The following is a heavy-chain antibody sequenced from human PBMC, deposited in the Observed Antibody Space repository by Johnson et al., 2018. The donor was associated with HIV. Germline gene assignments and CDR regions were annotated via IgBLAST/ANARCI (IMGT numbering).Heavy chain of an antibody. V-gene: IGHV3-15*01. CDR3: STPRPNWGWNAFHI. CDR1: GFIFSNYW. Sequence: VQLVESGGDLVQRGGSLRLSCAASGFIFSNYWMSWVRQAPGKGLEWVGRIKRKTDGGTTDYAAPVKGRFTISRDDSKNTLYRQMNSLKTEDPAVYYCSTPRPNWGWNAFHIWGQGTMVTVSS. D-gene: IGHD7-27*01. J-gene: IGHJ3*02. CDR2: IKRKTDGGTT.